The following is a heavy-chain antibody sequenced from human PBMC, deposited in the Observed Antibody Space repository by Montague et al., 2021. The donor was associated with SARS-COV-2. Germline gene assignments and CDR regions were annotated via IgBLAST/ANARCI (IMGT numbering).Heavy chain of an antibody. CDR2: ITPSGST. Sequence: SETLSLTSAVYNGSFSSYYWSWIRQPPGKGLEWIGDITPSGSTNHSPSLRSRVTLSVDTSKNQFSLDLSSVTAADTAVYYCARGPLRLKWLRPFDYWGQGILVTVSS. CDR3: ARGPLRLKWLRPFDY. J-gene: IGHJ4*02. CDR1: NGSFSSYY. V-gene: IGHV4-34*01. D-gene: IGHD5-12*01.